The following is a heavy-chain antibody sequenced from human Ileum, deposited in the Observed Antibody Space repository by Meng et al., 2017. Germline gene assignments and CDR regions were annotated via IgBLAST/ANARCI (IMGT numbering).Heavy chain of an antibody. D-gene: IGHD1-26*01. CDR3: VRGPARETHDFDY. V-gene: IGHV4-34*01. J-gene: IGHJ4*02. CDR1: GGSFNDYD. CDR2: IHHSGRT. Sequence: QVQPTHWGAGLLKPPEPRALPCAALGGSFNDYDWSWVRQSPGKGLEWIGQIHHSGRTNYKSSLERRVTISVDTSKSQFSLKLTSVTAADTAMYYCVRGPARETHDFDYWGQGALVTVSS.